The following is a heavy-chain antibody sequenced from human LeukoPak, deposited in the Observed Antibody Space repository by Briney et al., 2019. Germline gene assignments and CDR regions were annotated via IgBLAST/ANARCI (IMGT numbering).Heavy chain of an antibody. Sequence: SETLSLTCTVFGGSISGYYWSWIRQPPGKGLEWIGYVHHNGRTDYNPSLESRLTISMDTSKKQFSLKMTSVTAADTAIYYCARGYGTGRGSYWFDPWGPGTLVTVSS. D-gene: IGHD2-8*01. J-gene: IGHJ5*02. CDR3: ARGYGTGRGSYWFDP. CDR2: VHHNGRT. CDR1: GGSISGYY. V-gene: IGHV4-59*01.